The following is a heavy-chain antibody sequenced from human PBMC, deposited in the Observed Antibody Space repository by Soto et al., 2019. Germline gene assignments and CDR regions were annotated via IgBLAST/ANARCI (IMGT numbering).Heavy chain of an antibody. D-gene: IGHD2-2*01. Sequence: SETLSLTCTVSGGSIGSGDYYWSWIRQPPGKGLEWIGYIYYSGSTYYNPSLKSRVTISVDTSKNQFSLKLSSVTAADTAVYYCAREGDIVLVPATISGPHNAFDIWGQGTMVTVSS. J-gene: IGHJ3*02. V-gene: IGHV4-30-4*01. CDR1: GGSIGSGDYY. CDR2: IYYSGST. CDR3: AREGDIVLVPATISGPHNAFDI.